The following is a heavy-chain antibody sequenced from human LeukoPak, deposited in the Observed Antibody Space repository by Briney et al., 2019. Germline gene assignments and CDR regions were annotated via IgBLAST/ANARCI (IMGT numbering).Heavy chain of an antibody. CDR1: GFTFSSYS. CDR3: ARGSTWGTLEYMDV. D-gene: IGHD2-2*01. V-gene: IGHV3-21*01. CDR2: ISSSSSYI. Sequence: GGSLRLSCAASGFTFSSYSMNWVRQAPGKGLEWVSSISSSSSYIYYADSVKGRFTISRDNAKNSLYLQMNSLRAEDTAVYYCARGSTWGTLEYMDVWGKGTTVTVSS. J-gene: IGHJ6*03.